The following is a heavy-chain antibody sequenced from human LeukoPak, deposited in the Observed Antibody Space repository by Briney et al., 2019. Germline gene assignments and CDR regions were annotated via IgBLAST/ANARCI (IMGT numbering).Heavy chain of an antibody. D-gene: IGHD6-19*01. CDR1: GYTFTSYY. V-gene: IGHV1-46*01. CDR3: ARERAVAGTSDYYYYGMDV. Sequence: ASVKVSCKASGYTFTSYYMHWVRQAPGQGLEWMGIINPSGGSTSYAQKFQGRVTMTRDTSTSTVYMELSSLRSEDTAVCYCARERAVAGTSDYYYYGMDVWGQGTTVTVSS. CDR2: INPSGGST. J-gene: IGHJ6*02.